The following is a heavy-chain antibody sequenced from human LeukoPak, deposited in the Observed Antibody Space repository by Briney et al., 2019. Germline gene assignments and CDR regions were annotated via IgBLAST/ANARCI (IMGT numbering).Heavy chain of an antibody. CDR3: AREGYGRSGWYGDAFDI. J-gene: IGHJ3*02. D-gene: IGHD6-19*01. CDR2: IYHSGST. CDR1: GGSISSGGYS. Sequence: SQTLSLTCAVSGGSISSGGYSWSWIRQPPGKGLEWIGYIYHSGSTYYNPSLKSRVTISVDRSKNQFSLKLSSATAADTAVYYCAREGYGRSGWYGDAFDIWGQGTMVTVSS. V-gene: IGHV4-30-2*01.